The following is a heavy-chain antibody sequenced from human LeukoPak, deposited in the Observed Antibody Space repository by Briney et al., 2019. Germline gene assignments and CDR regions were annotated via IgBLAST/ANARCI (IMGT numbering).Heavy chain of an antibody. V-gene: IGHV3-9*01. CDR3: AKDVGRDGYNFEVDY. Sequence: GGSLRLSCAASGFTFDDYVMHWVRQAPGKGLEWVSGISWNSGSIGYADSVKGRFTISRDNAKNSLYLQMNSLRAEDTALYYCAKDVGRDGYNFEVDYWGQGTLVTVSS. D-gene: IGHD5-24*01. CDR2: ISWNSGSI. J-gene: IGHJ4*02. CDR1: GFTFDDYV.